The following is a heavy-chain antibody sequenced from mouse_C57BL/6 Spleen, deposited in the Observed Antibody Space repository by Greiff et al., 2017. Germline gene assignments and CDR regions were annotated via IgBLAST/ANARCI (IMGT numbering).Heavy chain of an antibody. D-gene: IGHD2-4*01. CDR1: GYAFSSYG. CDR3: ARKWGITTGPYYAMDY. CDR2: IYPGDGDT. Sequence: QVQLQQSGAELVKPGASVKISCKASGYAFSSYGMNWVKQRPGKGLEWIGQIYPGDGDTNYNGKFKGKATLTADKSSSTAYMQLSSLTSEDSAVYFCARKWGITTGPYYAMDYWGQGTSVTVSS. V-gene: IGHV1-80*01. J-gene: IGHJ4*01.